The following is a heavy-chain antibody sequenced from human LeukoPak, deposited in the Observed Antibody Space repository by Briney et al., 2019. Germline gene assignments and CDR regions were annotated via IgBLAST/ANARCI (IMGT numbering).Heavy chain of an antibody. Sequence: GGSLRLSCAASGFTFSDYYMSWIRQAPGKGLEWVSYISSSGSTIYYADSVKGRFTISRENAKNSLYLQMNSLRAEDTAVYYCARPLDRTEAGAFYIWGQGTMVTVSS. CDR3: ARPLDRTEAGAFYI. J-gene: IGHJ3*02. V-gene: IGHV3-11*01. CDR2: ISSSGSTI. D-gene: IGHD1-14*01. CDR1: GFTFSDYY.